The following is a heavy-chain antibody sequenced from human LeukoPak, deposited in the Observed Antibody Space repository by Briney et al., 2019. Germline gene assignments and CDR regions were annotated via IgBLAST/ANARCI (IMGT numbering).Heavy chain of an antibody. V-gene: IGHV4-39*07. CDR3: ARMVLSGYFFYWFDP. Sequence: PSETLSLTCTVSGGSISSSSYYWGWICQPPGKGLEWIGSIYYSGSTYYNPSLKSRVTISVDTSKNQFSLKLSSVTAADTAVYYCARMVLSGYFFYWFDPWGQGTLVTVSS. CDR2: IYYSGST. D-gene: IGHD3-3*01. CDR1: GGSISSSSYY. J-gene: IGHJ5*02.